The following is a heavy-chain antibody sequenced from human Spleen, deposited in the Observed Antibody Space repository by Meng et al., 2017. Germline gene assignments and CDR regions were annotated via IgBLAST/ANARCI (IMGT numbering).Heavy chain of an antibody. Sequence: SETLSLTCTVSGGSISSSSYYWGWIRQPPGKGLEWIGSIYHSGSTYYNPSLKSRVTISVDTSKNQFSLKLSSVTAADTAVYYCARDGPRITMIVVENWFDPWGQGTLVTVSS. D-gene: IGHD3-22*01. V-gene: IGHV4-39*07. J-gene: IGHJ5*02. CDR3: ARDGPRITMIVVENWFDP. CDR2: IYHSGST. CDR1: GGSISSSSYY.